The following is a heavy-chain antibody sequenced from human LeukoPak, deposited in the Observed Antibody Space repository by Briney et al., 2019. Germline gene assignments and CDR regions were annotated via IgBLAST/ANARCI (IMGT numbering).Heavy chain of an antibody. J-gene: IGHJ6*02. CDR2: IKQDGSER. Sequence: GGSLRLSCAASGFTFSTYWMTWVRQARVKGLEWVANIKQDGSERYYVDSVKGRFTISRDNAKNSLFLQMNSLRAEDTALYYCVRDMDVWGQGTTVTVSS. V-gene: IGHV3-7*04. CDR1: GFTFSTYW. CDR3: VRDMDV.